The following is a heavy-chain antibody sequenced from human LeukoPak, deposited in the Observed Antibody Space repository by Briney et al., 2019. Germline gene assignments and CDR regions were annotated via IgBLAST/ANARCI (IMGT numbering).Heavy chain of an antibody. V-gene: IGHV4-34*01. CDR2: INHSGST. CDR1: GGSFSGYY. CDR3: ARSPRDYYGSGSYP. Sequence: SETLSLTCAVYGGSFSGYYWSWIRQPPGKGLEWIGEINHSGSTNYNPSLKGRVTISVDTSKNQFSLKLSSVTAADTAVYYCARSPRDYYGSGSYPWGQGTLVTVSS. J-gene: IGHJ5*02. D-gene: IGHD3-10*01.